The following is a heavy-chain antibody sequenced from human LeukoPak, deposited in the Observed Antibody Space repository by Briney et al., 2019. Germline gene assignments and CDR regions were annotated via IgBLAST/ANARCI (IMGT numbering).Heavy chain of an antibody. J-gene: IGHJ5*02. CDR1: GFTFDDYG. V-gene: IGHV3-74*01. D-gene: IGHD3-22*01. CDR3: ARDLGQYYDTSDNWFDP. Sequence: PGGSLRLSCAASGFTFDDYGMIWVRQAPGKGLVWVSRINSDGINTSYADSVKGRFTISRDNAKNTLNLQMNSLRAEDTAVYYCARDLGQYYDTSDNWFDPWGQGTLVTVSS. CDR2: INSDGINT.